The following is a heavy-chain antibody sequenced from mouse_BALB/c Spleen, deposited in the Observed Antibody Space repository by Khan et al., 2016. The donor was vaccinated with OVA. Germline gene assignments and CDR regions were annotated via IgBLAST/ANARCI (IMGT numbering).Heavy chain of an antibody. Sequence: DLVKPEASVKLSCKASGYTFTSYWIYWIKQRPGEGLEWIGRLGPGSGSSYYNEMFKGKATLTVDTSSNTAYIQLSSLSSEDSAVYFCARSNYDGGSLYAMDYWGQGTSVTVSS. CDR2: LGPGSGSS. D-gene: IGHD1-1*02. V-gene: IGHV1S41*01. J-gene: IGHJ4*01. CDR3: ARSNYDGGSLYAMDY. CDR1: GYTFTSYW.